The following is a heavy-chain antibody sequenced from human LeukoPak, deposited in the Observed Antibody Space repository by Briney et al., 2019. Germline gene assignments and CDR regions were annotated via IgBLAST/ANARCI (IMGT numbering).Heavy chain of an antibody. CDR2: ISTDARTI. V-gene: IGHV3-74*01. Sequence: GGSLRLSCAASGFAFSTNWMHWVRHAPGKGLGWVSHISTDARTITYADFVKGRFTISRDNAKNTLYLQMNSLRAEDTALYYCVRGQATAWGLDYWGQGTLVTVSS. J-gene: IGHJ4*02. D-gene: IGHD6-13*01. CDR3: VRGQATAWGLDY. CDR1: GFAFSTNW.